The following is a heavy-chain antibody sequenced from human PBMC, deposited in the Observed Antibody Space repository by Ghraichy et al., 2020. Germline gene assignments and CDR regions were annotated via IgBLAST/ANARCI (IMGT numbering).Heavy chain of an antibody. V-gene: IGHV3-23*01. Sequence: GGSLRLSCAASGFTFSSYAMSWVRQAPGKGLEWVSAISGSGGSTYYADSVKGRFTISRDNSKNTLYLQMNSLRAEDTAVYYCAKDLSLGFRIAARRHHPHDAFDIWGQGTMVTVSS. J-gene: IGHJ3*02. CDR2: ISGSGGST. D-gene: IGHD6-6*01. CDR3: AKDLSLGFRIAARRHHPHDAFDI. CDR1: GFTFSSYA.